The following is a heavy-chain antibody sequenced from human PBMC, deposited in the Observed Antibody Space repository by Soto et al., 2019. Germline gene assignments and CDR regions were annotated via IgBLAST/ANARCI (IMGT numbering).Heavy chain of an antibody. CDR1: AFTFSSYG. D-gene: IGHD6-13*01. CDR2: IWYDGSNK. CDR3: ARAKQPRRYYYYGMDV. Sequence: GGSLRLSCAASAFTFSSYGMHWVRQAPGKGLEWVAVIWYDGSNKYYADSVKGRFTISRDNSKNTLYLQMNSLRAEDTAVYYCARAKQPRRYYYYGMDVWGQGTTVTVSS. V-gene: IGHV3-33*01. J-gene: IGHJ6*02.